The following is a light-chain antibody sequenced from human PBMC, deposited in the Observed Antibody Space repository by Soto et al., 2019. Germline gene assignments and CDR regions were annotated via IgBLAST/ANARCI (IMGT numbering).Light chain of an antibody. J-gene: IGKJ2*01. CDR3: MQALQTPYT. CDR1: QSLVHGNGYNY. CDR2: WGS. V-gene: IGKV2-28*01. Sequence: DIVMTQSPLSLPVTPGEPASISCRSSQSLVHGNGYNYLDWYLQKPGQSPQLLIYWGSNRASGVPDRFSGSGSGTDFTLKISRVEAEDVGVYYCMQALQTPYTFGQGTKLEIK.